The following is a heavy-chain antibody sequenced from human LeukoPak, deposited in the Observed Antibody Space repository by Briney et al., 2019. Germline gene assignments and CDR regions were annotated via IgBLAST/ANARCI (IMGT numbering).Heavy chain of an antibody. CDR1: GGFINRSSNY. J-gene: IGHJ4*02. CDR2: IYYSGTGST. D-gene: IGHD6-13*01. Sequence: PSETLSLTCTVSGGFINRSSNYWGWIRQPPGKGLEWIGIIYYSGTGSTYYNPSLKSRVTISVDTSKNQFSLKLSSVTAADTAVYYCDSLGAADDYWGQGILGTVSS. V-gene: IGHV4-39*07. CDR3: DSLGAADDY.